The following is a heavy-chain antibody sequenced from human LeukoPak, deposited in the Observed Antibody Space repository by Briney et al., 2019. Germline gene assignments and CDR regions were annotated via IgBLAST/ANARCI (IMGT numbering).Heavy chain of an antibody. V-gene: IGHV1-2*02. D-gene: IGHD3-10*01. CDR2: INPNSGGT. J-gene: IGHJ4*02. CDR1: GYTFTGYY. CDR3: ARAKDYYGSGSDFHY. Sequence: ASVKVSCKASGYTFTGYYMHWVRQAPGQGLEWMGWINPNSGGTNYAQKFQGRVTMTRDTSISTAYMELSRLRSDDTAVYYCARAKDYYGSGSDFHYWGQGTLVTVSS.